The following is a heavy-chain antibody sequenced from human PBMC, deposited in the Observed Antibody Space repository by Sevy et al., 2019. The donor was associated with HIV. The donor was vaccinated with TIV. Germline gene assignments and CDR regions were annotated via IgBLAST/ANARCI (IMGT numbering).Heavy chain of an antibody. D-gene: IGHD6-13*01. J-gene: IGHJ4*02. CDR1: GDSFSNYY. CDR3: ARGVGQQLIPQLFDQ. Sequence: SETLSLTCTVSGDSFSNYYWSWIRQPPGKGLEWIGYIYYSGNTRYNPSLKSRVTMSIDTSKTQFSLKLSSVTAADTAVYYCARGVGQQLIPQLFDQWGQGTLVTVSS. V-gene: IGHV4-59*01. CDR2: IYYSGNT.